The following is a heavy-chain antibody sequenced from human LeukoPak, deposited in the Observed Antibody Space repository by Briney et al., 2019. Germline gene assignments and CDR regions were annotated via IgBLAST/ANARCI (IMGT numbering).Heavy chain of an antibody. Sequence: PGGSLRLSCEASGFTFSTYSMHWVRQAPGKGLEWVAVISYDGKNKYYADSVKGRFTISSDNAKNTLFLQMNSLRVEDTALYYCATDYDYGSGSLYNWFDSWGQGTLVTVSS. CDR3: ATDYDYGSGSLYNWFDS. J-gene: IGHJ5*01. CDR1: GFTFSTYS. CDR2: ISYDGKNK. V-gene: IGHV3-30*04. D-gene: IGHD3-10*01.